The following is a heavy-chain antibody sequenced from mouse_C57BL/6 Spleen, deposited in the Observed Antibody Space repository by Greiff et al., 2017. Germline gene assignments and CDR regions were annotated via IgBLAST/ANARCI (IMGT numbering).Heavy chain of an antibody. Sequence: VQLQQSDAELVKPGASVKISCKVSGYTFTDHTIHWMKQRPDQGLEWIGYIYPRGGSTKSNEKFKGKATLTADKSSSTAYMQLNSLPSEDSAVYFCARSAYYSNYFDYWGQGTTLTVSS. CDR2: IYPRGGST. CDR3: ARSAYYSNYFDY. V-gene: IGHV1-78*01. CDR1: GYTFTDHT. D-gene: IGHD2-5*01. J-gene: IGHJ2*01.